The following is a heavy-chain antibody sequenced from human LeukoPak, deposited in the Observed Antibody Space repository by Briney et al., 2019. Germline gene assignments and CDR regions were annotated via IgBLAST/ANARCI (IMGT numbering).Heavy chain of an antibody. CDR3: ALTSIGMGDAFDI. J-gene: IGHJ3*02. D-gene: IGHD1-26*01. CDR2: MYYSGST. CDR1: GGSISSSRYY. V-gene: IGHV4-39*01. Sequence: SETLSLTCTVSGGSISSSRYYWGWIRQPPGKGLEWIGSMYYSGSTYYNPSLKSRVTISVDTSKNQFSLKLSSVTAADTAVYYCALTSIGMGDAFDIWGQGTMVTVSS.